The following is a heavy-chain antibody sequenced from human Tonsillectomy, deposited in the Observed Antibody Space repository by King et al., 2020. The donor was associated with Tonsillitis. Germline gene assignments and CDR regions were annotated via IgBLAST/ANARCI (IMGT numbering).Heavy chain of an antibody. CDR2: IKEDGSEK. V-gene: IGHV3-7*01. D-gene: IGHD2-15*01. CDR3: VRAGSEHDY. J-gene: IGHJ4*02. Sequence: EVQLVESGGGLVQPGGSLRLSCEASGFTFSNYWMTWVRQAPGKGLEWVANIKEDGSEKNYVDSLKGRFTISRDNAKNSLYLQMDSLRAEDTAVFYCVRAGSEHDYWGQGTLVTVSS. CDR1: GFTFSNYW.